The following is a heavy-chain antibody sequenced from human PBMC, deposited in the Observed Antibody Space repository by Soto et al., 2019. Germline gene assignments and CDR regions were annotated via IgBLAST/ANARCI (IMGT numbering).Heavy chain of an antibody. CDR1: GYTFTSYY. J-gene: IGHJ6*02. CDR3: ARDLTGITIFGVVYYGMDV. Sequence: GASVKVSCKASGYTFTSYYMHWVRQAPGQGLEWMGIINPSGGSTSYAQKFQGRVTMTRDTSTSTVYMELSSLRSEDTAVYYCARDLTGITIFGVVYYGMDVWGQGTTVTVSS. D-gene: IGHD3-3*01. V-gene: IGHV1-46*01. CDR2: INPSGGST.